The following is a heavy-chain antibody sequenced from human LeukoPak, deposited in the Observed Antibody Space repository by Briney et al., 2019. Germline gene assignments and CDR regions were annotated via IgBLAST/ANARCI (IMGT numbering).Heavy chain of an antibody. CDR2: INHSGST. CDR1: GGSFSGYY. J-gene: IGHJ6*03. V-gene: IGHV4-34*01. Sequence: KPSETLSLTCAVYGGSFSGYYWSWIRQPPGKGLEWIGEINHSGSTNYNPSLKSRVTISVDTSKNQFSLKLRSGTAADTAVYYCARGQRYCTNGVCLYYYYYYMDVWGKGTTVTVSS. D-gene: IGHD2-8*01. CDR3: ARGQRYCTNGVCLYYYYYYMDV.